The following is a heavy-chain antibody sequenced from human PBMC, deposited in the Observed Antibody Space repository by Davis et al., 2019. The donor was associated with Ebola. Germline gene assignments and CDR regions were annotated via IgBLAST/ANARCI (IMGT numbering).Heavy chain of an antibody. CDR2: LNSRDGTT. D-gene: IGHD4-17*01. CDR3: AKDLYGDYKLDC. CDR1: GYTFTSYY. Sequence: ASVKVSCKASGYTFTSYYVHWVRQAPGQGLEWMGVLNSRDGTTAYAQKFQGRFTLTRDTSTSTVYMELSSLRSEDTAIYYCAKDLYGDYKLDCWGQGTLVTVSS. V-gene: IGHV1-46*01. J-gene: IGHJ4*02.